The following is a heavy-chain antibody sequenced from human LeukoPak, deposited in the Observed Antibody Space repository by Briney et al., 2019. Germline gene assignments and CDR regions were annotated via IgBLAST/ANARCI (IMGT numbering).Heavy chain of an antibody. V-gene: IGHV4-38-2*02. CDR2: IYHSGST. CDR3: ARGIGYSSGWYRGGWFDP. Sequence: SETLSLTCTVSGYSISSGYYWGWIRQPPGKGLEWIGSIYHSGSTYYNPSLKSRVTISVDTSKNQFSLKLSSVTAADTAVYYCARGIGYSSGWYRGGWFDPWGQGTLVTVSS. D-gene: IGHD6-19*01. J-gene: IGHJ5*02. CDR1: GYSISSGYY.